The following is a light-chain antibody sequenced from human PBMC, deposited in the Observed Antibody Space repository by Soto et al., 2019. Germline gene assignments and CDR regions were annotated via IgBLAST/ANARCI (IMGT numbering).Light chain of an antibody. CDR1: QFIYSY. CDR2: DAS. Sequence: EIVLTQSPATLSLSPGERANLSCRASQFIYSYLAWYRQIPGQAPRLLIYDASTRATGIPDRFSGSGSGTDFTLTISRLEPEDFAVYYCHQYGSSPRTFGQGTKVDI. V-gene: IGKV3-20*01. J-gene: IGKJ1*01. CDR3: HQYGSSPRT.